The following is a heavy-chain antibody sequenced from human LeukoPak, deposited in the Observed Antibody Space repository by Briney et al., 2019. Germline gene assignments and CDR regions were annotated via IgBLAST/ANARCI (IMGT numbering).Heavy chain of an antibody. Sequence: GGSLRLSCAASGFTFSSYSMNWVRQAPGKGLEWVSKITSSSSTAFYADSVKGRFTISRDNAKNSLYLQMNSLRAEDTAVYYCAREGWLHLLRISAFDIWGQGTMVTVSS. V-gene: IGHV3-48*01. CDR3: AREGWLHLLRISAFDI. CDR1: GFTFSSYS. D-gene: IGHD1-26*01. CDR2: ITSSSSTA. J-gene: IGHJ3*02.